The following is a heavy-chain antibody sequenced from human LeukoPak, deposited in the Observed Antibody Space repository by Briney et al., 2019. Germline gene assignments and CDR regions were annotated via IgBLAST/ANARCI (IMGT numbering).Heavy chain of an antibody. J-gene: IGHJ3*02. Sequence: SVKVSCKASGGTFSSYAISCVRQAPGQGLEWMGGIIPIFGTANYAQKFQGRVTITTDESTSTAYMELSSLRSEDTAVYYCARVATYYYDSSGSNDAFDIWGQGTMVTVSS. D-gene: IGHD3-22*01. CDR2: IIPIFGTA. CDR3: ARVATYYYDSSGSNDAFDI. V-gene: IGHV1-69*05. CDR1: GGTFSSYA.